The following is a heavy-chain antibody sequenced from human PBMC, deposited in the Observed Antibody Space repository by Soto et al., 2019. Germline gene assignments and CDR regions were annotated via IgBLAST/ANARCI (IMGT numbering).Heavy chain of an antibody. D-gene: IGHD6-19*01. CDR1: EYNFINYT. J-gene: IGHJ4*02. CDR2: VTRGANT. V-gene: IGHV3-23*01. CDR3: AKKTDSSGWDY. Sequence: QPGGSLRLYCAGPEYNFINYTTNWVSQAPRKLLHWVSGVTRGANTYYADSVKGRFTIPRDNSNHPLHVQVNTLTAEDTDLYYCAKKTDSSGWDYWGQGTLVNV.